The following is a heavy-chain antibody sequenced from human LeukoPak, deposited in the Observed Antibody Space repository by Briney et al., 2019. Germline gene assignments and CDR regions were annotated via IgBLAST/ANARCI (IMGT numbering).Heavy chain of an antibody. CDR2: INPNSGGT. V-gene: IGHV1-2*04. CDR3: ARAPHRCSGGSCLDY. CDR1: GYTFTGYY. J-gene: IGHJ4*02. Sequence: ASVNVSCKASGYTFTGYYMHWVRQAPGQGLEWMGWINPNSGGTNYAQKFQGWVTITRDTSISTAYMELSRLRSDDTAVYYCARAPHRCSGGSCLDYWGQGTLVTVSS. D-gene: IGHD2-15*01.